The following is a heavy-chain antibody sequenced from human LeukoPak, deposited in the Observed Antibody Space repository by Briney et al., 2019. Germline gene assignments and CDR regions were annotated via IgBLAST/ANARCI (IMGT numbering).Heavy chain of an antibody. Sequence: GAPVKVSCKASGYTFTSYDINWVRQATGQGLEWMGWMNPNSGNTGYAQKFQGRVTMTRNTSISTAYMELSSLRSEDTAVYYCASSNPIDGIAAAGKAAAATKGRRKYYYYGMDVWGQGTTVTVSS. CDR3: ASSNPIDGIAAAGKAAAATKGRRKYYYYGMDV. CDR1: GYTFTSYD. V-gene: IGHV1-8*01. J-gene: IGHJ6*02. CDR2: MNPNSGNT. D-gene: IGHD6-13*01.